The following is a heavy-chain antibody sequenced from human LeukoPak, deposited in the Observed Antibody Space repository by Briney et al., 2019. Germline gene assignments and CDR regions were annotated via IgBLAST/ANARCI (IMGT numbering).Heavy chain of an antibody. J-gene: IGHJ4*02. V-gene: IGHV3-21*04. CDR2: ITSSSSYI. D-gene: IGHD2-21*02. CDR1: GFTFSSYS. Sequence: GGSLRLSCAASGFTFSSYSMNWVRQAPGKGLEWVSSITSSSSYIYYADSVKGRFTISRDNAKNSVDLQMNSLRAEDTAVYYCAKWGCSGSDCYPFDYWGQGTLVTVSS. CDR3: AKWGCSGSDCYPFDY.